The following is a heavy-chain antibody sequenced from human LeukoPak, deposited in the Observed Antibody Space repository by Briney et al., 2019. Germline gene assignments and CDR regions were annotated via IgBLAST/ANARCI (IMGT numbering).Heavy chain of an antibody. J-gene: IGHJ4*02. CDR1: GFTFSSYG. Sequence: GGSLRLSCAASGFTFSSYGMHWVRQAPGKGLEWVAVISYDGSNKYYADSVKGRFTISRDNSKNTLYLQMNSLRAEDTAVYYCAKDRRRYFDYWGQGTLVTVSS. CDR3: AKDRRRYFDY. V-gene: IGHV3-30*18. CDR2: ISYDGSNK.